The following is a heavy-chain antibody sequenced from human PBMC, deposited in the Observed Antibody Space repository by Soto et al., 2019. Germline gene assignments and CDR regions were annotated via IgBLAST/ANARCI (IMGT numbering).Heavy chain of an antibody. CDR3: ARDPPPPDY. J-gene: IGHJ4*02. CDR2: ISAYNGNT. CDR1: RYSVYIYV. V-gene: IGHV1-18*01. Sequence: VKVSSASCRYSVYIYVIAVMRQAPGQGLEWMGWISAYNGNTNYAQKLQGRVTMTTDTSTSTAYMELRSLRSDDTAVYYCARDPPPPDYWGQGTLVTVSS.